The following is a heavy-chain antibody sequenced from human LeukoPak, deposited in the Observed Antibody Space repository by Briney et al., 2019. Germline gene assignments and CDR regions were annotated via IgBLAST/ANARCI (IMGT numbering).Heavy chain of an antibody. CDR3: ARALGTSFDY. V-gene: IGHV4-34*01. CDR1: GGSFSGYY. CDR2: INHSGST. Sequence: SETLSLTCTVYGGSFSGYYWSWIRQPQGKGLEWIGEINHSGSTNYNPSLKSRVTISVDTSKNQFSLKLSSVTAADTAVYYCARALGTSFDYWGQGTLVTVSS. J-gene: IGHJ4*02. D-gene: IGHD7-27*01.